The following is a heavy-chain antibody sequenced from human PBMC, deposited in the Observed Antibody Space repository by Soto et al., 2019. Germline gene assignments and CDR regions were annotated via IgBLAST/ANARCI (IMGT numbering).Heavy chain of an antibody. V-gene: IGHV3-23*01. CDR3: AKGEYSATWYQPFDY. CDR1: GSTFSIYA. D-gene: IGHD6-13*01. Sequence: HPGGSLRLSCAASGSTFSIYAMSWVRQAPEKGLEWVSTISGSGGSTYYADSVKGRFTISRDNSKNTLYLQMNSLRAEDTAVFYCAKGEYSATWYQPFDYWGQGTLVTVSS. CDR2: ISGSGGST. J-gene: IGHJ4*02.